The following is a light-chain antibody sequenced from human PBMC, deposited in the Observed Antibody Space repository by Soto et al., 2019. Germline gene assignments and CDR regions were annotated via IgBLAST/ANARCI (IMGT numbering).Light chain of an antibody. CDR3: QSSDSSLSGVV. J-gene: IGLJ2*01. Sequence: QSVLTQPPSVSGAPGQRVTISCTGSSSNIGPGYDVHWYQQLPGTAPKLLIYGNSNRPSGVPDRFSGSKSGTSASLAITGLQAEDEDEYYCQSSDSSLSGVVFGRGTKVTVL. CDR1: SSNIGPGYD. CDR2: GNS. V-gene: IGLV1-40*01.